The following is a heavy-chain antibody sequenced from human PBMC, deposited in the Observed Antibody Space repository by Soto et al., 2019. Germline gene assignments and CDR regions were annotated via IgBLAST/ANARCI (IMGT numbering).Heavy chain of an antibody. V-gene: IGHV3-48*03. J-gene: IGHJ5*02. CDR2: ISSSGSTI. D-gene: IGHD6-19*01. CDR3: VRDGSGNLYLNWFDP. CDR1: GFTFSSYE. Sequence: GGSLRLSCAASGFTFSSYEMNWVRQAPGKGLEWVSYISSSGSTIYYADSVKGRFTISRDNAKNSLYLQMNSLRDEDTAVYYCVRDGSGNLYLNWFDPWGQGTLVTVSS.